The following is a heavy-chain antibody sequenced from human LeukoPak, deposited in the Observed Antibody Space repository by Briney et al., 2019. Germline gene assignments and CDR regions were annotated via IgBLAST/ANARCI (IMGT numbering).Heavy chain of an antibody. V-gene: IGHV4-59*08. J-gene: IGHJ5*02. CDR2: SYYNGNT. D-gene: IGHD5-12*01. CDR1: GDSMATYF. Sequence: SETLSLTCTVSGDSMATYFWSWIRRLPGKGLEWIGFSYYNGNTDYSPSLKSRVTMSVDTSKNQLSLKLTSVTAADTAVYFCARLSGYDGGFDPWGQGTLVTVSS. CDR3: ARLSGYDGGFDP.